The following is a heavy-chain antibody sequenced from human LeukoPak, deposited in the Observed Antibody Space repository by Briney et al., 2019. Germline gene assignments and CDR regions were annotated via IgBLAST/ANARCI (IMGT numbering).Heavy chain of an antibody. CDR2: IYPGDSDT. CDR1: GYSFTSYW. V-gene: IGHV5-51*01. J-gene: IGHJ6*02. Sequence: GESLKISCKGSGYSFTSYWIGWVRQMPGKGLEWMGIIYPGDSDTRYSPSFQGQVTISADKSTSTAYLQWSSLKASDTAVYYCARSPIETYRSHYYTMDVWGQGTTVTVSS. D-gene: IGHD4-11*01. CDR3: ARSPIETYRSHYYTMDV.